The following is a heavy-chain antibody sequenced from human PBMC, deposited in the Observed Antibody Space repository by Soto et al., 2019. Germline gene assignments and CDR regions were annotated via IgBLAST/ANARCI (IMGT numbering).Heavy chain of an antibody. V-gene: IGHV1-69*01. CDR1: GGTFSSYA. CDR3: ASGYCSSTSCADPINWFDP. J-gene: IGHJ5*02. CDR2: IIPIFGTA. Sequence: QVQLVQSGAEVKKPGSSVKVSCKASGGTFSSYAISWVRQAPGQGLEWMGGIIPIFGTANYAQKFQGRVTITADESTSTAYMELRSLRSEDTAVYYCASGYCSSTSCADPINWFDPWGQGTLVTVSS. D-gene: IGHD2-2*03.